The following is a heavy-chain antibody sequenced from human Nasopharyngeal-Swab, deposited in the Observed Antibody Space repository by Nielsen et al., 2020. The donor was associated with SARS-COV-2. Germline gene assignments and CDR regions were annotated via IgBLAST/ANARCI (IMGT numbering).Heavy chain of an antibody. D-gene: IGHD3-10*01. V-gene: IGHV7-4-1*02. CDR1: GYTFTSYA. CDR3: AREERGVTLEGGYYYYGMDV. J-gene: IGHJ6*02. CDR2: INTNTGNP. Sequence: SVKVSCKASGYTFTSYAMNWVRQAPGQGLEWMGWINTNTGNPTYAQGFTGRFVFSLDTSVSTAYLQISSLKAEDTAVYYCAREERGVTLEGGYYYYGMDVWGQVTTVTVSS.